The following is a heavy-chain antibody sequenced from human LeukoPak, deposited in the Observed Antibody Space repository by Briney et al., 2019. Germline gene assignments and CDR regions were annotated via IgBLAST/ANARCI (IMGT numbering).Heavy chain of an antibody. CDR1: GFTLSTYI. Sequence: GGSLRLSCEASGFTLSTYIMNWVRQAPGKGLEWVSSISSSSSSIYYTDSVKGRFTISRDNAKNSLYLQMNSLRAEDTAVYYCARDKRPITHAFDLWGRGTMVTVSS. CDR3: ARDKRPITHAFDL. J-gene: IGHJ3*01. V-gene: IGHV3-21*01. D-gene: IGHD3-10*01. CDR2: ISSSSSSI.